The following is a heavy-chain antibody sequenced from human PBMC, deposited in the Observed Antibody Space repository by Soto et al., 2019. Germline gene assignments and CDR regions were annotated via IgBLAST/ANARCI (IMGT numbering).Heavy chain of an antibody. D-gene: IGHD2-2*01. J-gene: IGHJ2*01. V-gene: IGHV1-8*01. Sequence: ASVKVSCKASGYTFTSYDINWVRQATGQGLEWMGWMNPNSGNTGYAQKFQGRVTMTRNTSISTAYMELSSLRSEDTAVYYCARVLIPAALNWYFDLWGRGTLVTVSS. CDR3: ARVLIPAALNWYFDL. CDR2: MNPNSGNT. CDR1: GYTFTSYD.